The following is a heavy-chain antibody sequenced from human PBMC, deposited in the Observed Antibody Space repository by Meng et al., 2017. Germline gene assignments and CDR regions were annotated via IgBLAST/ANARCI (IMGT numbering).Heavy chain of an antibody. CDR3: ARDTYYYDSSGLD. CDR2: IIPILGIA. J-gene: IGHJ4*02. D-gene: IGHD3-22*01. CDR1: GGTFSSYT. V-gene: IGHV1-69*04. Sequence: SVKVSCKASGGTFSSYTISWVRQAPGQGLEWMGRIIPILGIANYAQKFQGRVTITADKSTSTAYMELSSLRSEDTAVYYCARDTYYYDSSGLDWGQGTLVTVSS.